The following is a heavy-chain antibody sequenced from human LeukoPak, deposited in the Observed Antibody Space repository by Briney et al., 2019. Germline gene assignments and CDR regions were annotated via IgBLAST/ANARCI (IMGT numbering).Heavy chain of an antibody. CDR1: GGTFSSYA. J-gene: IGHJ5*02. V-gene: IGHV1-69*06. D-gene: IGHD3-22*01. CDR2: IIPIFGTA. CDR3: AREGDYYDSSGYWHWFDP. Sequence: GASVKVSCKASGGTFSSYAISWVRQAPGQGLEWMGRIIPIFGTANYAQKFQGRVTITADKSTSTAYMELSSLRSEDTVVYYCAREGDYYDSSGYWHWFDPWGQGTLVTASS.